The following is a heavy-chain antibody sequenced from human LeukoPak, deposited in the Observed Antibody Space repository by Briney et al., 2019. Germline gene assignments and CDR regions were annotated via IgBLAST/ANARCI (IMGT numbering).Heavy chain of an antibody. Sequence: ASVKVSCKASGYTFTSYGISWVRQAPGQGLEWMGWISAYNGNTNYAQKLQGRVTMTTDTSTSTAYMELRSLRSDDTAVYYCARDRHRYCSSTSCYKRGFDYWGQGTLVTVSS. CDR1: GYTFTSYG. D-gene: IGHD2-2*02. CDR3: ARDRHRYCSSTSCYKRGFDY. CDR2: ISAYNGNT. J-gene: IGHJ4*02. V-gene: IGHV1-18*01.